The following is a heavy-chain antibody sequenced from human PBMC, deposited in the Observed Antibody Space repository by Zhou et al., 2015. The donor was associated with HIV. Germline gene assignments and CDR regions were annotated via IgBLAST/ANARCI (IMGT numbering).Heavy chain of an antibody. V-gene: IGHV1-69*18. Sequence: QVQLVQSGAEVKKPGSSVKVSCKASGGTFSNYAISWVRQAPGHGLEWVGRNIPNFGVSNYAQKFQGRVTITADESTSTAYMELSSLRSEDTAVYYCASNYDFWSGYSTYYYYYYMDVWGKGTTVTVSS. CDR3: ASNYDFWSGYSTYYYYYYMDV. CDR1: GGTFSNYA. CDR2: NIPNFGVS. J-gene: IGHJ6*03. D-gene: IGHD3-3*01.